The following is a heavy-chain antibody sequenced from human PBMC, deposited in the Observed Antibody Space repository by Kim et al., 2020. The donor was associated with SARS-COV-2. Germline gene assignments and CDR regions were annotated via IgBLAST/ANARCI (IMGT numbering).Heavy chain of an antibody. J-gene: IGHJ2*01. D-gene: IGHD3-3*01. V-gene: IGHV4-34*01. Sequence: PSLKSRVTISVDTSKNQFSLKLSSVTAADTAVYYCAKLLRFLEGVGYFDLWGRGTLVTVSS. CDR3: AKLLRFLEGVGYFDL.